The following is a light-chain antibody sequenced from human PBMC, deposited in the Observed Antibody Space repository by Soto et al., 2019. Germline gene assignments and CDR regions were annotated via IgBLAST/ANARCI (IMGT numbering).Light chain of an antibody. J-gene: IGKJ1*01. Sequence: EMVMTQSPATLSVSPGERATLSCRASQSVSSNLAWYQQKPGQAPRLIIYGTSTRATGIPARFSGSGSGTDFTLTISSLQSEDFAVYYCLRYNNWPRWTFGQGTKVDIK. CDR1: QSVSSN. CDR2: GTS. V-gene: IGKV3-15*01. CDR3: LRYNNWPRWT.